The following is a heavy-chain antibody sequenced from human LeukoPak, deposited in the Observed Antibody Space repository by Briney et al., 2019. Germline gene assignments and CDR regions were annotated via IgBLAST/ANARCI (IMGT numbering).Heavy chain of an antibody. CDR3: TTDLDY. CDR2: IKTKAEGGTI. J-gene: IGHJ4*02. V-gene: IGHV3-15*01. CDR1: GFTFSDVW. Sequence: GGSLRLSCAGSGFTFSDVWMSWVRQAPGKGLEWVARIKTKAEGGTIDYAAPVKGRFIISRDDSEKRLDLQMSSLKSEDTGVYYCTTDLDYWGQGTLVTVSS.